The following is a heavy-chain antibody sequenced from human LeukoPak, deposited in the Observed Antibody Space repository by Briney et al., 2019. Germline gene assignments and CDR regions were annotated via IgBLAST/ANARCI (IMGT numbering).Heavy chain of an antibody. V-gene: IGHV3-23*01. Sequence: PGGSLRLSCAASGFNFNSFSMSWVRQAPGKGLEWVSGLSGSGGSTYYADSVKGRFTISRDNSKNMGYLQMNSLRAEDTAVYYCAKYGSGWTLYFYYYLDVWGKGTTVTVSS. CDR2: LSGSGGST. CDR3: AKYGSGWTLYFYYYLDV. J-gene: IGHJ6*03. CDR1: GFNFNSFS. D-gene: IGHD6-19*01.